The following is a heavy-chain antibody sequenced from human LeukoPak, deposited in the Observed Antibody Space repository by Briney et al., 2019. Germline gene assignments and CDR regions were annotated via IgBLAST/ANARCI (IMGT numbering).Heavy chain of an antibody. J-gene: IGHJ3*02. V-gene: IGHV3-23*01. CDR3: ANSGSIAGYDILTGLLAFDI. D-gene: IGHD3-9*01. Sequence: GGSLRLSCAASGFTFSSYGMSWVRQAPGKGLEWVSAISGSGTSTYYADSVKGRFTISRDNSKNTLYLQMNSLRAEDTAVYYCANSGSIAGYDILTGLLAFDIWGQGTMVTVSS. CDR1: GFTFSSYG. CDR2: ISGSGTST.